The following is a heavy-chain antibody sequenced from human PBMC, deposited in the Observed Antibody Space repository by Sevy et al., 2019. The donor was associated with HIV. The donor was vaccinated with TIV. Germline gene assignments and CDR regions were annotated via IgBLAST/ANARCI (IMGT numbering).Heavy chain of an antibody. CDR3: ARAAGTGYQNLFDY. CDR2: INWNGGST. J-gene: IGHJ4*02. D-gene: IGHD3-9*01. CDR1: GFTFDDYG. Sequence: GGSLRLSCAASGFTFDDYGMSWVRQAPGKGLEWVSGINWNGGSTGYADSVKGRFTIPRDNAKNSLYLQMNSLRAEDTALYYCARAAGTGYQNLFDYWGQGTLVTVSS. V-gene: IGHV3-20*04.